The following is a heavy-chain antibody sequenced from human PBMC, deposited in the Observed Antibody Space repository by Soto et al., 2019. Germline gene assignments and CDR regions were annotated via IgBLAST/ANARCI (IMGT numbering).Heavy chain of an antibody. D-gene: IGHD3-10*01. CDR2: INPNSGGT. CDR3: ARERSAWFGELYKWFDP. CDR1: VYTFTGYY. J-gene: IGHJ5*02. V-gene: IGHV1-2*04. Sequence: ASVTVSCKASVYTFTGYYMHWVRQAPGQGLEWMGWINPNSGGTNYAQKFQGWVTMTRDTSISTAYMELSRLRSDDTAVYYCARERSAWFGELYKWFDPWGQGTLVTVSS.